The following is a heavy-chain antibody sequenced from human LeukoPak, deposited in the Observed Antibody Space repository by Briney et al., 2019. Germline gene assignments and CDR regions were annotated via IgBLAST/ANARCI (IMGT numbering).Heavy chain of an antibody. CDR2: IYYSGST. V-gene: IGHV4-59*01. J-gene: IGHJ4*02. D-gene: IGHD4-11*01. Sequence: PSETLSLTCIVSGGSISGYSRSWIRKPPGKGLEWIGYIYYSGSTNYNPSLKSRVTISVDTSKNQFSLKLSSVTAADTAVYYCARGRTTVTPFDYWGQGTLVTVSS. CDR1: GGSISGYS. CDR3: ARGRTTVTPFDY.